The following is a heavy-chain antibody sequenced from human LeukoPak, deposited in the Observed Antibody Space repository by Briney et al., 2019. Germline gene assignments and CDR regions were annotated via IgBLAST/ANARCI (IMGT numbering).Heavy chain of an antibody. J-gene: IGHJ4*02. V-gene: IGHV4-34*01. D-gene: IGHD6-19*01. CDR3: ARYSSPDY. CDR1: GGSFSGYY. CDR2: INHSGST. Sequence: PSETLSFTCAVYGGSFSGYYWRWLGQPPGKGLAWVGEINHSGSTNYNPSLKSRVTISVDTSKNQCPLKLSPVTAAGTAVYYCARYSSPDYWGQGTLVTVSS.